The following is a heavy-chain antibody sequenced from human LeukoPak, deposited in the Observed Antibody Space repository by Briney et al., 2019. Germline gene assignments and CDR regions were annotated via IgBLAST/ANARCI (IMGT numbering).Heavy chain of an antibody. CDR3: ARVRTYYDFWSGASGFDY. CDR1: GGSFSGYY. J-gene: IGHJ4*02. Sequence: SETLSLTCAVYGGSFSGYYWSWIRRPPGKGLEWIGEINHSGSTNYNPSLKSRVTISVDTSKNQFSLKLSSVTAADTAVYYCARVRTYYDFWSGASGFDYWGQGTLVTVSS. D-gene: IGHD3-3*01. CDR2: INHSGST. V-gene: IGHV4-34*01.